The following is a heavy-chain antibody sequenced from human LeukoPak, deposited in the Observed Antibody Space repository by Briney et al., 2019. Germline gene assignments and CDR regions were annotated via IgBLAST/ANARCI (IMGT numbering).Heavy chain of an antibody. J-gene: IGHJ4*02. V-gene: IGHV4-4*07. D-gene: IGHD6-13*01. CDR3: ARAPAGSSKYEY. CDR1: GGSISSYS. Sequence: SETLSLTCSVSGGSISSYSWTWIRQPAGKGLEWIGRIYATGSTNYNPSLKSRVTMSVDTSKSQFSLNLSSVTAADTAVYYCARAPAGSSKYEYWGQGSLVTVSS. CDR2: IYATGST.